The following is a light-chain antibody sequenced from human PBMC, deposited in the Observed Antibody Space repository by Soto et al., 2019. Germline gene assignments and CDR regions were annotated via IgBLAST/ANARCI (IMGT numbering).Light chain of an antibody. V-gene: IGLV1-40*01. CDR1: SSNIGAGYD. CDR3: QSYDSSLSGWV. J-gene: IGLJ3*02. CDR2: DNN. Sequence: QSVLTQPPSVSGAPGQRVTISCTGSSSNIGAGYDVHWYQHLPGIAPKLLIYDNNNRPSGVPDRLSGSKSGTSASLVITGLQAEDEADYYCQSYDSSLSGWVFGGGTKLTVL.